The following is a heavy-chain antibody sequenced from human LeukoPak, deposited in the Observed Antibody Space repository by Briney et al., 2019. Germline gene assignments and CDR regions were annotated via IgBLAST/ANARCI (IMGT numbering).Heavy chain of an antibody. D-gene: IGHD3-16*01. Sequence: GGSLRLSCAASGFTFSSHWMHWVRQAPGKGLVWVSRINSDGSTTTYADSVKGRFTISRDNAKNTLYLQMNSLRAEDTAEYYCARVWGSDAFDIWGQGTMVTVSS. V-gene: IGHV3-74*01. CDR3: ARVWGSDAFDI. CDR1: GFTFSSHW. J-gene: IGHJ3*02. CDR2: INSDGSTT.